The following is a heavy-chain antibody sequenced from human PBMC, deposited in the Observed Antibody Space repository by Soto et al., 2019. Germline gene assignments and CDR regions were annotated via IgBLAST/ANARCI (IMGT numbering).Heavy chain of an antibody. Sequence: SETLSLTCTVSGGSISSGGYYWSWLRQHPGKGLEWIGYIYYSGSTYYNPSLKSRVTISVDTSKNQFSLKLSSVTAADTAVYYCARGEDGSGSYWVGRPLSRVDYWGQGALVTVSS. D-gene: IGHD3-10*01. CDR2: IYYSGST. V-gene: IGHV4-31*03. CDR3: ARGEDGSGSYWVGRPLSRVDY. J-gene: IGHJ4*02. CDR1: GGSISSGGYY.